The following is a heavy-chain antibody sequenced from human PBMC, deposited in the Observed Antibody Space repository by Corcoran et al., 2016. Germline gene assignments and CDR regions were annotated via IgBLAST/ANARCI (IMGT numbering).Heavy chain of an antibody. CDR1: GDSISSHY. Sequence: QVQLQESGPGLGKPSETLSLTCNVSGDSISSHYWSWVRQPPGKGLEWIAYMYYSGSTNYSPSRKSRVTRSVDPSNNRFSLKLTSLTAADTAVYYCARGRSSGWYSFDSWGQGVLVTVSS. J-gene: IGHJ4*02. D-gene: IGHD6-13*01. V-gene: IGHV4-59*11. CDR2: MYYSGST. CDR3: ARGRSSGWYSFDS.